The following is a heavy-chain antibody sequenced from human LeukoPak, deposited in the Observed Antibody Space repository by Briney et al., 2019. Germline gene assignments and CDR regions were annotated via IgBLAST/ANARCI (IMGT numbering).Heavy chain of an antibody. V-gene: IGHV3-23*01. CDR3: ARVNGGWYRGVFDY. CDR1: GFTFNNYA. D-gene: IGHD6-19*01. CDR2: ITHSGGNT. J-gene: IGHJ4*02. Sequence: GGSLRLSCTVPGFTFNNYAMTWVRQAPGRGLEWVSTITHSGGNTYHSDSVKGRFTISRDDSKNTLYLQMNSLRVEDTAVYYCARVNGGWYRGVFDYWGQGTLVTVSS.